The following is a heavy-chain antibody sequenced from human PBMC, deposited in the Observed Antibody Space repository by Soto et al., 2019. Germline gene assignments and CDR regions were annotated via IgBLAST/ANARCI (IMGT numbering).Heavy chain of an antibody. CDR1: GFIVSNNY. V-gene: IGHV3-53*02. CDR3: ARGADDYGDRVDY. Sequence: EVQLVETGGGLIQPGGSLTLSCAASGFIVSNNYMSWVRQAPGKGLEWVSILYSGGSSYYADSVRGRFTISRVNSQNTLYLQMNNLRAEDTAVYYCARGADDYGDRVDYWGQGTLVTVSS. CDR2: LYSGGSS. D-gene: IGHD4-17*01. J-gene: IGHJ4*02.